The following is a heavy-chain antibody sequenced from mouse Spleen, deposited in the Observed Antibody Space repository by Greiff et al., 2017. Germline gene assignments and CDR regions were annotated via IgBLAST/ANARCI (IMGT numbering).Heavy chain of an antibody. V-gene: IGHV3-6*01. CDR3: ARERDYYGYGFAY. Sequence: ASGPGLVKPSPSLSLPCSVTGYSITSGSYWNWIRQFPGNKLEWMGYISYDGSNNYNPSLKNRISITRDTSKNQFFLKLNSVTTEDTATYYCARERDYYGYGFAYWGQGTLVTVSA. CDR1: GYSITSGSY. D-gene: IGHD1-2*01. CDR2: ISYDGSN. J-gene: IGHJ3*01.